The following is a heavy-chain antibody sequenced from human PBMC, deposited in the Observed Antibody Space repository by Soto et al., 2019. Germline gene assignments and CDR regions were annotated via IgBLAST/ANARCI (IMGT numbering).Heavy chain of an antibody. CDR1: GGSFSGYY. J-gene: IGHJ3*02. V-gene: IGHV4-34*01. CDR2: INHSGST. D-gene: IGHD7-27*01. Sequence: SETLSLTCAAYGGSFSGYYWSWIRQPPGKGLEWIGEINHSGSTNYTPSLKSRVTISVDTSKNQFSLKLSSVTAADTAVYYCARGGNWGSDDAFDIWGQGTMVTVSS. CDR3: ARGGNWGSDDAFDI.